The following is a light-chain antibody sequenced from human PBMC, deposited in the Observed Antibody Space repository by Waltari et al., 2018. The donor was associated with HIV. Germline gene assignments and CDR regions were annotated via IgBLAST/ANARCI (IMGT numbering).Light chain of an antibody. CDR3: QKYNSAPLT. J-gene: IGKJ4*01. V-gene: IGKV1-27*01. CDR1: QGIGNY. CDR2: VAS. Sequence: DIQMTQSPSSLSASVGDRVTITCRASQGIGNYLAWYQQKPGKVPKLLIYVASTLQSGVPSRFSGSGSGTDFTLTISSLQPEDVATYYCQKYNSAPLTFGGGTKVEMK.